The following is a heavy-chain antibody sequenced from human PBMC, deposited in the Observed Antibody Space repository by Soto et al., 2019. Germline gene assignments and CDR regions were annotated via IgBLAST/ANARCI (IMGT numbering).Heavy chain of an antibody. Sequence: GASMKVSWKTSGFTFTSSAVQWVRQARGQRLGWIGWIVVGSGNTNYAQKFQETVTITGDMSTSTAYRELSSLRSEDTDVDYCAADPRESSSYYCG. J-gene: IGHJ4*01. CDR2: IVVGSGNT. CDR3: AADPRESSSYY. CDR1: GFTFTSSA. V-gene: IGHV1-58*01. D-gene: IGHD6-6*01.